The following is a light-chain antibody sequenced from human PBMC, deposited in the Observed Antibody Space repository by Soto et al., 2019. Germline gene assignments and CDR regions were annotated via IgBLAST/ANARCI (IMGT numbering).Light chain of an antibody. CDR1: TSDVGRYNY. CDR3: NPYASSSLLV. J-gene: IGLJ1*01. V-gene: IGLV2-14*01. CDR2: DVS. Sequence: ARNRPASVYRAARGGLPIICTGTTSDVGRYNYVSWFQQHPGKAPRLIIYDVSNRPSGVSNRFSGSKSGNTASLTISGLQAEDEADYYGNPYASSSLLVCGTGPRV.